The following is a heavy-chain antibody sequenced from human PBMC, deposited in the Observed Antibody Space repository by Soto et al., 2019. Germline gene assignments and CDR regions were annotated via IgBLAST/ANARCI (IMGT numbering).Heavy chain of an antibody. Sequence: QVQLVQSAAEVKKPGSSVKVSCKASVGTFSSYAISWVRQAPGQGLEWMGGIIPIFGTANYAQKFQGRVTITADESTSTAYMELSSLRSEDTAVYYCARGHTYYDFWSGYPDYFDYWGQGTLVTVSS. J-gene: IGHJ4*02. V-gene: IGHV1-69*01. CDR1: VGTFSSYA. CDR2: IIPIFGTA. D-gene: IGHD3-3*01. CDR3: ARGHTYYDFWSGYPDYFDY.